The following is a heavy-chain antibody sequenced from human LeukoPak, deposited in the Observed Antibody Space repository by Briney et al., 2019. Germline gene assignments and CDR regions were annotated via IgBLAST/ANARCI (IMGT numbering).Heavy chain of an antibody. CDR1: GGSISSSSYY. V-gene: IGHV4-39*07. J-gene: IGHJ4*02. CDR3: ARDGVRIFDY. CDR2: IYYSGST. Sequence: PSEILSLTCTVSGGSISSSSYYWGWIRQPPGKGLEWIGSIYYSGSTYYNPSLKSRVTISVDTSKNQFSLKLSSVTAADTAVYYCARDGVRIFDYWGQGTLVTVSS. D-gene: IGHD3-10*01.